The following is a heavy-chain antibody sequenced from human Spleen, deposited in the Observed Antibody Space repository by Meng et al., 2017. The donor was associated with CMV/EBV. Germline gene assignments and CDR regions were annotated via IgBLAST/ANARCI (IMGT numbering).Heavy chain of an antibody. J-gene: IGHJ5*02. CDR1: GYTFSDYY. CDR2: INPHTGVT. V-gene: IGHV1-2*02. Sequence: ASVKVSCKASGYTFSDYYIHWVRQAPGQGLEWMGWINPHTGVTVYAQKFQGGVTMTTDPSISTAYMELSRLRSDDTALYYCARELTRGDTWSAVAWFDPWGQGTPVTVSS. D-gene: IGHD1-1*01. CDR3: ARELTRGDTWSAVAWFDP.